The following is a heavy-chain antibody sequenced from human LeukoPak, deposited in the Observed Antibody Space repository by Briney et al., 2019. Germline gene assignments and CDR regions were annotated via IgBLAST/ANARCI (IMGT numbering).Heavy chain of an antibody. V-gene: IGHV3-53*01. CDR3: ARELGDYRNFYHYGLDV. CDR1: GFTVSTNY. Sequence: GGSLRLSCAASGFTVSTNYMIWVRQAPGKGLEWVSLIYSGGNTDYADSVKGRFTISRDNSKNTVYLQMNSLRAEDSAVYYCARELGDYRNFYHYGLDVWGQGTTVTVSS. D-gene: IGHD4-17*01. J-gene: IGHJ6*02. CDR2: IYSGGNT.